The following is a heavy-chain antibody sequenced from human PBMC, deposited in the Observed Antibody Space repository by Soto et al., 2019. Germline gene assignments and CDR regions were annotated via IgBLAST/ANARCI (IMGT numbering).Heavy chain of an antibody. D-gene: IGHD6-19*01. J-gene: IGHJ4*02. CDR3: ASDPSKEAVAGNFDY. CDR1: GFTFSSYA. V-gene: IGHV3-30-3*01. Sequence: QVQLVESGGGVVQPGRSLRLSCAASGFTFSSYAMHWVRQAPGKGLEWVAVISYDGSNKYYADSVKGRFTISRDNSKNTLYLQMNSLRAEDTAVYYCASDPSKEAVAGNFDYWGQGTLVTVSS. CDR2: ISYDGSNK.